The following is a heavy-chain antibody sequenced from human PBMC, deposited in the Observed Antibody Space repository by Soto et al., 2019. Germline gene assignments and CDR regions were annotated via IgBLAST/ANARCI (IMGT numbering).Heavy chain of an antibody. Sequence: ASVKVSCKASGYTFTSYYMHWVRQAPGQGLEWMGIINPSGGSTSYAQKFQGRVTMTRDTSTSTVYMELSSLRSEDTAVYYCARGGSNYYDSSGYWAYWGQGTLVTVSS. CDR2: INPSGGST. J-gene: IGHJ4*02. CDR3: ARGGSNYYDSSGYWAY. CDR1: GYTFTSYY. D-gene: IGHD3-22*01. V-gene: IGHV1-46*01.